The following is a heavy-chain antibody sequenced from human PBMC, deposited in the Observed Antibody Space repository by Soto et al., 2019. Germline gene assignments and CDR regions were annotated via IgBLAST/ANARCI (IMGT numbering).Heavy chain of an antibody. CDR1: GFTFSSFC. Sequence: AGGAPRPSFAASGFTFSSFCMPRVPPAPGKGLEWVAVIWYDGSNKYYADSVKGRFTISRDNSKNTLYLQMNSLRAEDTAVYYCARDLYYYDSSGPPLIWGQGTMVTVSS. CDR3: ARDLYYYDSSGPPLI. D-gene: IGHD3-22*01. V-gene: IGHV3-33*01. CDR2: IWYDGSNK. J-gene: IGHJ3*02.